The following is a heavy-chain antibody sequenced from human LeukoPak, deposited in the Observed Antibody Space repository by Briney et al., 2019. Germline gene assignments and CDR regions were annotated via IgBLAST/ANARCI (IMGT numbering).Heavy chain of an antibody. Sequence: GGSLRPSCAASGFTFSGAWMHWVRQAPGKGLVWVSRINNDGTTTMYADSVKGRFTLSRDNAKNTLYLQMNSLRAEDTAVYYCARVSGPGMNEYFHLWGQGTLVTVSS. CDR1: GFTFSGAW. V-gene: IGHV3-74*03. CDR2: INNDGTTT. D-gene: IGHD3-10*01. J-gene: IGHJ1*01. CDR3: ARVSGPGMNEYFHL.